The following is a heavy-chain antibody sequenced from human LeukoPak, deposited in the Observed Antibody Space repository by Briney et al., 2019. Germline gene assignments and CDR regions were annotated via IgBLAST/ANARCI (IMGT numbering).Heavy chain of an antibody. CDR1: GFIFDDYD. D-gene: IGHD3-10*01. CDR3: AKVDGSGSHIDY. V-gene: IGHV3-20*04. J-gene: IGHJ4*02. CDR2: INWNGNNI. Sequence: PGGSLRLSCAASGFIFDDYDVSWVRQAPGKGLEWVSNINWNGNNIGYADSVRGRFTISRDNAKNSVYLHMNSLRAEDTAVYYCAKVDGSGSHIDYWGQGTLVTVYS.